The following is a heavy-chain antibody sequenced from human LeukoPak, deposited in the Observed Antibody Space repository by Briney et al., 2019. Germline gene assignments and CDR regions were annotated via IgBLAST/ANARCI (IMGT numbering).Heavy chain of an antibody. CDR2: ISGSGGST. CDR3: ARVASSEWLSYGMDV. D-gene: IGHD3-3*01. V-gene: IGHV3-23*01. CDR1: GFTFSSYA. J-gene: IGHJ6*02. Sequence: GGSLRLSCAASGFTFSSYAMSWVRQAPGKGLEWVSAISGSGGSTYYADSVKGRFTISRDNAKNSLYLQMNSLRAEDTAVYYCARVASSEWLSYGMDVWGQGTTVTVSS.